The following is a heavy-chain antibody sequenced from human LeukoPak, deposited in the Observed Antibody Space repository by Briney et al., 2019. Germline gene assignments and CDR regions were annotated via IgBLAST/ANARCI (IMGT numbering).Heavy chain of an antibody. Sequence: PSETLSLTCTVSGGSISSGDYYWSWIRQPPGKGLEWIGYIYYSGSTYYNPSLKSRVTISVDTSKNQFSLKLSSVTAADTAVYYCARDPMIVVVKGALDIWGQGTMVTVSS. CDR3: ARDPMIVVVKGALDI. V-gene: IGHV4-30-4*08. CDR2: IYYSGST. D-gene: IGHD3-22*01. CDR1: GGSISSGDYY. J-gene: IGHJ3*02.